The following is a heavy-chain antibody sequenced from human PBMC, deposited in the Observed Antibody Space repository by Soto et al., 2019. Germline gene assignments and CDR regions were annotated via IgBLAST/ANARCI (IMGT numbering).Heavy chain of an antibody. CDR1: GYTFTNFD. CDR2: MNPNSGHT. J-gene: IGHJ4*02. Sequence: GASVKVSCKASGYTFTNFDINWVRQATGQGLEWMGWMNPNSGHTGYAQKFQGRVTMTRDTSISTAYMELSSLRYEDTAVYYCTRGRNSGDGYNGGGYWGQGTLVTGSS. CDR3: TRGRNSGDGYNGGGY. V-gene: IGHV1-8*01. D-gene: IGHD1-1*01.